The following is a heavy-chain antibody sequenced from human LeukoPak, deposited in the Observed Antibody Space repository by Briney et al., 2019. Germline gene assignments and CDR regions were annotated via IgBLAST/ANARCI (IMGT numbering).Heavy chain of an antibody. D-gene: IGHD3-9*01. Sequence: GGSLRLSCAASGFTFSSYSMNWVRQAPGKGLEWVSYIGSSSSTIYYGDSVKGRFTISRDNAKNSLYLQMNSLRVEDTAVYYCAKDLRYLDWLYTFDYWGQGTVVTVSS. V-gene: IGHV3-48*01. J-gene: IGHJ4*02. CDR1: GFTFSSYS. CDR2: IGSSSSTI. CDR3: AKDLRYLDWLYTFDY.